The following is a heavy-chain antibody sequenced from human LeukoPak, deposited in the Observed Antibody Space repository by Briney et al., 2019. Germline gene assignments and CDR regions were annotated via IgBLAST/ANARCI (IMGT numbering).Heavy chain of an antibody. D-gene: IGHD5-18*01. CDR1: GGSIRSDNYY. CDR3: ARGRGDTPIESHYYYYMDV. J-gene: IGHJ6*03. V-gene: IGHV4-31*03. CDR2: IHFSGRT. Sequence: SETLSLTCTVSGGSIRSDNYYWSWIRQHPGKGLEWVGYIHFSGRTYYSPSLRSRVSMSVDTSKNQFSLNLTSVTAADTAVYYCARGRGDTPIESHYYYYMDVWGKGTTVTVSS.